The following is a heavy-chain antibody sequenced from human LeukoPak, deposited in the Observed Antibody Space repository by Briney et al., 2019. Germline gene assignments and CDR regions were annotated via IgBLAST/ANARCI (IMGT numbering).Heavy chain of an antibody. Sequence: GGSLRLSCAASGFTFSSYGMSWVRQVPGKGLEWVSAITGSGGSTYYADSVKGRFTISRDNFENTLYLQMSSLRADDTALYYCAKDGGVWFGESNDYWGQGTLVTVSS. CDR3: AKDGGVWFGESNDY. J-gene: IGHJ4*02. V-gene: IGHV3-23*01. CDR2: ITGSGGST. CDR1: GFTFSSYG. D-gene: IGHD3-10*01.